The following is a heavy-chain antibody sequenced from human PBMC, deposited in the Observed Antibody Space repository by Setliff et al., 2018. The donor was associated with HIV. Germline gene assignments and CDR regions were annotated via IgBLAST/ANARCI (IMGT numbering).Heavy chain of an antibody. V-gene: IGHV3-64D*09. CDR2: ISGNGGSR. D-gene: IGHD6-19*01. CDR1: GFPFSYYE. CDR3: AMSPYSSGLFDY. J-gene: IGHJ4*02. Sequence: PGGSLRLSCSASGFPFSYYEMYWVRQAPGKGLEFVSAISGNGGSRYYADSVKGRFTISRDNSKNTLFLQMSSLRPEDTAVYYCAMSPYSSGLFDYWGQGTLVTVSS.